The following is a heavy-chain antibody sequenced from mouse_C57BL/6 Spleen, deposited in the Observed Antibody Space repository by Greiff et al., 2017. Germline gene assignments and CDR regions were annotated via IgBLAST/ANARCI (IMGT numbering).Heavy chain of an antibody. CDR2: ISYDGSN. Sequence: DVKLQESGPGLVKPSQSLSLTCSVTGYSITSGYYWNWIRQFPGNKLEWMGYISYDGSNNYNPSLKNRISITRDTSKNQFFLKLNSVTTEDTATYYCARGNYDAMDYWGQGTSVTVSS. J-gene: IGHJ4*01. V-gene: IGHV3-6*01. D-gene: IGHD2-1*01. CDR3: ARGNYDAMDY. CDR1: GYSITSGYY.